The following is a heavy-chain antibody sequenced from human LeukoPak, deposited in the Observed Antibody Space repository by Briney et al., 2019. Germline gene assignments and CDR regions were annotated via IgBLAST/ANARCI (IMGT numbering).Heavy chain of an antibody. V-gene: IGHV3-74*01. CDR3: ARDLRTYYYDSSGYDY. J-gene: IGHJ4*02. D-gene: IGHD3-22*01. CDR2: INSDGSST. Sequence: GGSLRLSCAASGFTFSSYWMHWVRQAPGKGLVWVSRINSDGSSTSYADSVKGRFTISRDNAKNTLYLQMNSLRAEDTAVYYCARDLRTYYYDSSGYDYWGQGTLATVSS. CDR1: GFTFSSYW.